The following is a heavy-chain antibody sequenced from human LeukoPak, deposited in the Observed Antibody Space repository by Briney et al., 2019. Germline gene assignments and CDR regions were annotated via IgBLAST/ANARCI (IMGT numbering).Heavy chain of an antibody. CDR1: GYTFTGYY. CDR2: INPNSGGT. J-gene: IGHJ4*02. V-gene: IGHV1-2*02. D-gene: IGHD6-19*01. CDR3: ARDRGSGWFPGDY. Sequence: GASVKVSCKASGYTFTGYYMHWVRQGPGQGLEWMGWINPNSGGTNYAQKFQGRVTMTRDTSISTAYMELSRLRSDDTAVYYCARDRGSGWFPGDYWGQGTLVTVAS.